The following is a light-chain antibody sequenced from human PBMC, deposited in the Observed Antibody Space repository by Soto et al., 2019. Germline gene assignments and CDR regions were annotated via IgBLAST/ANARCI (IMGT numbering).Light chain of an antibody. CDR1: SSDVGAYHA. CDR2: DVS. Sequence: QSALTQPASVSGSPGQSFTIPCTGSSSDVGAYHAVSWYQQHPGKAPKLIIFDVSNRPSGVSNRFSGSKSGNTASLTISGLQAEDEADYDFSSFTDTGTVMFGGGTKVTVL. V-gene: IGLV2-14*03. J-gene: IGLJ3*02. CDR3: SSFTDTGTVM.